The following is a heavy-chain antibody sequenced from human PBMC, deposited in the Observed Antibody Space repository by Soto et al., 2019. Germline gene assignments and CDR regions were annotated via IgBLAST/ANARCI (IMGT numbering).Heavy chain of an antibody. D-gene: IGHD2-15*01. V-gene: IGHV4-59*01. CDR2: IYYSGST. CDR1: GGSISSYY. Sequence: SETLSLTCTVSGGSISSYYWSWIRQPPGKGLEWIGYIYYSGSTNYNPSLKSRVTISVDTSKNQFSLKLSSVTAVDTAVYYCARRWGRSFDYWGQGALVTVLL. J-gene: IGHJ4*02. CDR3: ARRWGRSFDY.